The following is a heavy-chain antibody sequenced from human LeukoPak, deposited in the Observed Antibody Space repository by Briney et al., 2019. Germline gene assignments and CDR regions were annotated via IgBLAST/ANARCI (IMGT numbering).Heavy chain of an antibody. D-gene: IGHD6-19*01. Sequence: ASVKVSCKASGYTFTGYYMHWVRQAPGQGLEWMGWINPNSGGTNYAQKFQGRVTMTRDTSISTAYMELSRLRSDDTAVYYCARARSSTQWLLISPFDYWGQGTLVTVSS. CDR3: ARARSSTQWLLISPFDY. CDR2: INPNSGGT. J-gene: IGHJ4*02. CDR1: GYTFTGYY. V-gene: IGHV1-2*02.